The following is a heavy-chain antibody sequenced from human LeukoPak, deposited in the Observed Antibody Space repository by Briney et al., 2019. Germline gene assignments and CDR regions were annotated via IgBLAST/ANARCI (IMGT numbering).Heavy chain of an antibody. Sequence: PSETLSLTCTVSGGSISSTSYYWGWIRQPPGKGLEWIGSIFYSGSTYYNPSLKSRVTISVDTSKNQFSLKLSSVTAADTAVYYCASPLYGSGYYFGSYAFDIWGQGTMVTVSS. D-gene: IGHD3-22*01. CDR2: IFYSGST. CDR3: ASPLYGSGYYFGSYAFDI. CDR1: GGSISSTSYY. J-gene: IGHJ3*02. V-gene: IGHV4-39*07.